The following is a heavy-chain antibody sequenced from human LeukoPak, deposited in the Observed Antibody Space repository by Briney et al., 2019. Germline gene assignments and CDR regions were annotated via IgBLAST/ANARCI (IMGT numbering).Heavy chain of an antibody. Sequence: PETLSLTCSVSGDSISTSSSYWGWIRQPPGTGLEWIGYIYYSGSTNYNPSLKSRVTISVDTSKNQFSLKLSSVTAADTAVYYCARARYCSSTSCYAQGNWFDPWGQGTLVTVSS. J-gene: IGHJ5*02. D-gene: IGHD2-2*01. CDR3: ARARYCSSTSCYAQGNWFDP. CDR1: GDSISTSSSY. V-gene: IGHV4-61*05. CDR2: IYYSGST.